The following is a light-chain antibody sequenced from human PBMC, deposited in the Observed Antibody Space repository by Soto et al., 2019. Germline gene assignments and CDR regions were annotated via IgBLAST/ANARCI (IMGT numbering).Light chain of an antibody. Sequence: VLTQSPGTLSLSPGERATLSCRASQSVSSTYLAWYQQKPGQAPRLLIYGASSRATGIPDRFSGSGSGTDFTLTISRLEPEDFAVYYCQQYGSSPRTFGQGTKV. V-gene: IGKV3-20*01. J-gene: IGKJ1*01. CDR1: QSVSSTY. CDR3: QQYGSSPRT. CDR2: GAS.